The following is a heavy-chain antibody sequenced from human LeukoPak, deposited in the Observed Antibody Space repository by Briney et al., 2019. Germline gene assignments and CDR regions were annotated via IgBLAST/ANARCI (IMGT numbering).Heavy chain of an antibody. Sequence: GGSLRLSCAASGFTFSNNAMSWVRQAPGKGLEWVSGISGSGSNTYYANSVKGRFTISRDSSKNTLYLQMNSLTAEDTALYYCARGVYIAAAQYGYWGQGTLVTVSS. D-gene: IGHD6-13*01. CDR1: GFTFSNNA. V-gene: IGHV3-23*01. CDR3: ARGVYIAAAQYGY. J-gene: IGHJ4*02. CDR2: ISGSGSNT.